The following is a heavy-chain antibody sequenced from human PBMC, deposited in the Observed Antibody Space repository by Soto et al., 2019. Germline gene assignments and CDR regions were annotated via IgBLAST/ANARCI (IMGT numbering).Heavy chain of an antibody. CDR2: ISGSGGST. V-gene: IGHV3-23*01. CDR1: GFTFSSYA. Sequence: GGSLRLSCAASGFTFSSYAMSWVRQAPGKGLEWVSAISGSGGSTYYADSVKGRFTISRDNSKNTLYLQMNSLRAEDTAVYYCAKALMVYAISIGSTDYYYGMDVWGQGTTVTVSS. CDR3: AKALMVYAISIGSTDYYYGMDV. J-gene: IGHJ6*02. D-gene: IGHD2-8*01.